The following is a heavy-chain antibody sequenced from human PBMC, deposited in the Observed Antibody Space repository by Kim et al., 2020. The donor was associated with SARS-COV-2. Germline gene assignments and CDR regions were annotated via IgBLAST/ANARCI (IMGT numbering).Heavy chain of an antibody. Sequence: AQKFQGRVTITADKSTSTAYMELSSLRSEDTAVYYCASRSSWYLSTFDYWGQGTLVTVSS. V-gene: IGHV1-69*02. D-gene: IGHD6-13*01. CDR3: ASRSSWYLSTFDY. J-gene: IGHJ4*02.